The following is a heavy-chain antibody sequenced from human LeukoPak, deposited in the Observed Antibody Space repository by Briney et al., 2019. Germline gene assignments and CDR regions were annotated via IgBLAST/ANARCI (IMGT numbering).Heavy chain of an antibody. CDR2: INPSGGST. V-gene: IGHV1-46*01. J-gene: IGHJ3*02. CDR3: ARVYEMIRGVIGSDAFDI. D-gene: IGHD3-10*01. CDR1: GYTFTTYY. Sequence: ASVKVSCKASGYTFTTYYMHWVRQVPGQGLEWMGIINPSGGSTTYAQKFQGRVTMTRDTSTSTVHMELSSLRSEDTAVYYCARVYEMIRGVIGSDAFDIWGQGTMVTVSS.